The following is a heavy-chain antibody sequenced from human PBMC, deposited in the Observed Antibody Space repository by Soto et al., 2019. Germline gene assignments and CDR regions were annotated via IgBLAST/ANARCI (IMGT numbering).Heavy chain of an antibody. D-gene: IGHD3-22*01. J-gene: IGHJ4*02. CDR3: AAALFYDSSPPPIDY. CDR1: GFTFTSSA. Sequence: SVKVSCKASGFTFTSSAVQWVRQARGQRLEWIGWIVVGSGNTNYAQKFQERVTITRDMSTSTAYMELSSLRSEDTAVYYCAAALFYDSSPPPIDYWGQGTLVTVSS. CDR2: IVVGSGNT. V-gene: IGHV1-58*01.